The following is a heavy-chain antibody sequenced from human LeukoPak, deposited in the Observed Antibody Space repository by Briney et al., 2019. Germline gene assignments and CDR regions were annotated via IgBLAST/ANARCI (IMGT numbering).Heavy chain of an antibody. CDR1: GFTFSSYW. CDR2: IEQDGSEK. J-gene: IGHJ4*02. V-gene: IGHV3-7*01. CDR3: ARDSMIVVVPAYYFDY. Sequence: GGSLRLSCAASGFTFSSYWMSWARQAPGKGLEWVANIEQDGSEKYYVDSVKGRFTISRDNAKNSLYLQMNSLRAEDTAVYYCARDSMIVVVPAYYFDYWGQGTLVTVSS. D-gene: IGHD3-22*01.